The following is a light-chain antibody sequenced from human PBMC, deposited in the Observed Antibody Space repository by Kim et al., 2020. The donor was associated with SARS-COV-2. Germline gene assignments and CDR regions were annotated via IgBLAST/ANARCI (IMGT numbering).Light chain of an antibody. CDR2: YDC. CDR3: QVWDSSGDHPV. V-gene: IGLV3-21*04. Sequence: PGETARLTCRGNNIGMKSVHWCRKKPGQAPVLVICYDCDCPSGIRERCSGSNSGKTATLTISRVEGGDEADYYCQVWDSSGDHPVFGGGTQLTVL. J-gene: IGLJ2*01. CDR1: NIGMKS.